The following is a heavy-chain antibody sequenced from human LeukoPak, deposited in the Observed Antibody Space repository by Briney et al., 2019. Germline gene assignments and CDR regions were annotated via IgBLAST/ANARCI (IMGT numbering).Heavy chain of an antibody. V-gene: IGHV4-59*01. J-gene: IGHJ3*02. CDR3: STYNWNDSDAFDI. CDR2: IYYSGST. CDR1: GGSISSYY. Sequence: SETLSLTCTVSGGSISSYYWSWIRQPPGKGLEWIGYIYYSGSTNYNPSLKSRVTISVDTSKYQFSLKLSSVTAADTAVYYCSTYNWNDSDAFDIWGQGTMVTVSS. D-gene: IGHD1-20*01.